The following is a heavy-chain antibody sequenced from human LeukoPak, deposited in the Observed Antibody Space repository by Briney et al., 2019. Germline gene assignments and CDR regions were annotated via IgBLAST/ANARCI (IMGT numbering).Heavy chain of an antibody. CDR3: AKNGYCSGGSCSSIDY. CDR1: GFTFSSYG. J-gene: IGHJ4*02. CDR2: ISYDGSNK. V-gene: IGHV3-30*18. D-gene: IGHD2-15*01. Sequence: GRSLRLSCAASGFTFSSYGMHWVRQAPGKGLEWVAVISYDGSNKYYADPVKGRSTISRDNSKNTLYLQMNSLRAEDTAVYYCAKNGYCSGGSCSSIDYWGQGTLVTVSS.